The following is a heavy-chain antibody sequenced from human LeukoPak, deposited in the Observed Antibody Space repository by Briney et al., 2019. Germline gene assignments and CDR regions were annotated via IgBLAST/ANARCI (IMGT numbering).Heavy chain of an antibody. Sequence: GGSLRLSCAASGFTFSSYSMNWVRQAPGKGLEWVSSISSSSSYIYYADSVKGRFTISRDNAKNSLYLQMNSPRAEDTAVYYCARGHSSGWYVRELDYWGQGTLVTVSS. CDR2: ISSSSSYI. V-gene: IGHV3-21*01. CDR3: ARGHSSGWYVRELDY. CDR1: GFTFSSYS. D-gene: IGHD6-19*01. J-gene: IGHJ4*02.